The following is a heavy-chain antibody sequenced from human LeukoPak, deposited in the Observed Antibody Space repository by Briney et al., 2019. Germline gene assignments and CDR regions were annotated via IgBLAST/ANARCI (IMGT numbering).Heavy chain of an antibody. CDR2: ISWNSGSI. CDR3: ERIAARRDY. Sequence: GRSLRLSCAASGFTFDAYAMHWVRQAPGKGLEWVSGISWNSGSIGYADSVKGRFTISRDNAKNSLYLQMNSLRAEDTAVYYCERIAARRDYWGQGTLVTVSS. D-gene: IGHD6-6*01. CDR1: GFTFDAYA. J-gene: IGHJ4*02. V-gene: IGHV3-9*01.